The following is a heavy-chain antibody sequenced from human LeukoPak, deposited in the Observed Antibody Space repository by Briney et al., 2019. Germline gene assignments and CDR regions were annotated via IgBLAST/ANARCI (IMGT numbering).Heavy chain of an antibody. CDR3: ATQGYSSVAKHYFDY. J-gene: IGHJ4*02. D-gene: IGHD6-19*01. Sequence: ASVKVSCKVSGYTLTELSMHWVRQAPGKGLEWMGGFDPEDGETIYAQKLQGRVTMTEDTSTDTAYMELSSLRSEDTAVYYCATQGYSSVAKHYFDYWGQGTLVTVSS. CDR2: FDPEDGET. V-gene: IGHV1-24*01. CDR1: GYTLTELS.